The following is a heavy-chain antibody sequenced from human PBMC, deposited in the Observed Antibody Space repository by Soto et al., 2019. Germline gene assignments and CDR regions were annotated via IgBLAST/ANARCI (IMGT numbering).Heavy chain of an antibody. Sequence: EVQLVESGGGLVQPGGSLRLSCAASGFTVSSNYMSWVRQAPGKGLEWVSVIYSGGSTYYADSVKGRFTISRDNSKNTLYLQMNSLRAEDTAVYYCATIPRGRVTTFFYWGQGTLVTVS. V-gene: IGHV3-66*01. CDR2: IYSGGST. CDR1: GFTVSSNY. CDR3: ATIPRGRVTTFFY. J-gene: IGHJ4*02. D-gene: IGHD4-17*01.